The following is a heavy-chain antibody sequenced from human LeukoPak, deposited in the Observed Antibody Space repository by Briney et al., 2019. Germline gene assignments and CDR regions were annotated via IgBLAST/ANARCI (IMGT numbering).Heavy chain of an antibody. CDR1: GFTFSSYA. J-gene: IGHJ5*02. V-gene: IGHV3-23*01. D-gene: IGHD3-10*01. CDR3: AKAVYGSGSYYNNWFDP. CDR2: ISGSGGST. Sequence: GGSLRLSCAASGFTFSSYAMSWVRQAPGKGLEWVSAISGSGGSTYYADSVKGRFTISRDNSKNTLYLQMNSLRAEDTAVYYCAKAVYGSGSYYNNWFDPWGQGTLVTVSS.